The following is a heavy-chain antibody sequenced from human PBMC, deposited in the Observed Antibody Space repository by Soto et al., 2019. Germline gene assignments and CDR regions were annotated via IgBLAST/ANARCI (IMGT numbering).Heavy chain of an antibody. D-gene: IGHD3-22*01. J-gene: IGHJ4*02. V-gene: IGHV4-30-4*01. CDR1: GGSISNSDYY. CDR2: IYSSGAT. CDR3: ARDRGSDYDSTSGYYYY. Sequence: QVQLQESGPRLVKPSQTLSLTCTVSGGSISNSDYYWTWIRQPPGKGLEWIGYIYSSGATSYNPSLESRVTISRDTSKNHFSLRLSSVTAADTAVYYCARDRGSDYDSTSGYYYYWGQGTLVTVSS.